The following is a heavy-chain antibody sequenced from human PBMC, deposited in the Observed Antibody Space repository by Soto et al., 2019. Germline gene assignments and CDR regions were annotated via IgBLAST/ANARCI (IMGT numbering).Heavy chain of an antibody. V-gene: IGHV3-23*01. CDR1: GFTFNSFA. CDR2: ISAAGGTA. CDR3: AKGGGSSWNDAWFDP. D-gene: IGHD1-1*01. Sequence: EVQLLESGGGFVQPGGSLRLSCAASGFTFNSFAMSWVRQAPGKGLEWVSGISAAGGTAYYADSVKGRVTISRDNSKNTLFLQMTSIRDDADTAVYYCAKGGGSSWNDAWFDPWGQGTLVTVSS. J-gene: IGHJ5*02.